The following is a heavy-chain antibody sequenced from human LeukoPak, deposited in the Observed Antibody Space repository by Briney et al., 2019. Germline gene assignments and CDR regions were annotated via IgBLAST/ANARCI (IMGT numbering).Heavy chain of an antibody. Sequence: SVKVSCKASGGTFSSYAISWVRQAPGQGLEWMGGIIPIFGTANYAQKFQGRVTITADESTSTAYMELSSLRSEDTAVYYCARKHYGSGSSPDYWGQGTLVTVSS. CDR2: IIPIFGTA. V-gene: IGHV1-69*01. CDR1: GGTFSSYA. J-gene: IGHJ4*02. CDR3: ARKHYGSGSSPDY. D-gene: IGHD3-10*01.